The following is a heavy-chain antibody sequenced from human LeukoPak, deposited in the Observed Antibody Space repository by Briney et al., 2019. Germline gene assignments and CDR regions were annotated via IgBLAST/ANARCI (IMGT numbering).Heavy chain of an antibody. D-gene: IGHD2-2*01. V-gene: IGHV3-23*01. CDR2: ISDSGGST. J-gene: IGHJ4*02. Sequence: GGSLRLSCAASGVTFSNYAMNWVRQAPGKGLEWVSTISDSGGSTYYADSVKGRFTISRDNAKNSLYLQMNSLRAEDTAVYYCARDFECSSTSCYFHRTFDYWGQGTLVTVSS. CDR3: ARDFECSSTSCYFHRTFDY. CDR1: GVTFSNYA.